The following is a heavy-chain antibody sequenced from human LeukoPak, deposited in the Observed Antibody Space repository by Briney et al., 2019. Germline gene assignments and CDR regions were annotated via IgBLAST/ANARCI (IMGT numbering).Heavy chain of an antibody. V-gene: IGHV1-58*01. CDR2: IVVGSGNT. CDR1: GFTFTSSA. J-gene: IGHJ6*02. CDR3: ARRASRITMIVVVTDYYYYGMDV. D-gene: IGHD3-22*01. Sequence: SVKVSCKASGFTFTSSAVQWVRQARGQRLEWIGWIVVGSGNTNYAQKFQERVTITRDMSTSTAYMELSSLRSEDTAVYYCARRASRITMIVVVTDYYYYGMDVWGQGTTVTVSS.